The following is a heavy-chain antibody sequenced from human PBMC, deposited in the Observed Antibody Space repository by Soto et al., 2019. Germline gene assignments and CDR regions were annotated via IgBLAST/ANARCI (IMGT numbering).Heavy chain of an antibody. CDR3: ARDRPETTPPHYYYGMDV. D-gene: IGHD1-1*01. J-gene: IGHJ6*02. V-gene: IGHV4-31*03. Sequence: SETLSLTCTVSGGSISRGGYYWSWIRQHPGKGLEWIGYFHHSGSNYYNPSLKSRVTMSVDTSRTQFSLRLSSVTAADTAVYYCARDRPETTPPHYYYGMDVWGQGTTATVSS. CDR1: GGSISRGGYY. CDR2: FHHSGSN.